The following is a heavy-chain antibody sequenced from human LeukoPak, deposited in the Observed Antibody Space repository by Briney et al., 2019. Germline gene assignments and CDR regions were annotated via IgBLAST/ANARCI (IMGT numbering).Heavy chain of an antibody. CDR1: GFTFSSYS. V-gene: IGHV3-21*01. Sequence: PGGSLRLSCAASGFTFSSYSMNWVRQAPGKGLEWVSSISSSSSYIYYADSVKGRFTISRDNAKNSLYLQMNSLRAEDTAVYYCARVVRWEPLQMHPLFGYWGQGTLVTVSS. CDR2: ISSSSSYI. CDR3: ARVVRWEPLQMHPLFGY. D-gene: IGHD1-26*01. J-gene: IGHJ4*02.